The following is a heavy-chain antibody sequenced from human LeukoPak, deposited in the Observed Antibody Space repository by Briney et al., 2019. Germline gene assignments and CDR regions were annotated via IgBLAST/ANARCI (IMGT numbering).Heavy chain of an antibody. CDR2: IIPIFGTA. CDR3: ARGGGATGYFDY. J-gene: IGHJ4*02. V-gene: IGHV1-69*13. CDR1: GGTFSSYA. D-gene: IGHD1-26*01. Sequence: SVTVSCKASGGTFSSYAISWVRQAPGQGLEWMGGIIPIFGTANYAQKFQGRVTITADESTSTAYMELSSLRSEDTAVYYCARGGGATGYFDYWGQGTLVTVSS.